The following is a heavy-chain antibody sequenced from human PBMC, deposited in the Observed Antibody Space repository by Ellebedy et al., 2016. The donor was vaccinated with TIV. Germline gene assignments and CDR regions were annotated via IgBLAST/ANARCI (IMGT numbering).Heavy chain of an antibody. J-gene: IGHJ4*02. CDR3: AEGRSGWYYFDY. CDR1: GGSLSGYY. CDR2: MSQSGNT. D-gene: IGHD6-19*01. Sequence: SETLSLTCAAYGGSLSGYYWSWVRQSPGKGLEWIGEMSQSGNTNYHPSLKSRATITGDTSKNHFSLRLRSVTAADTAVYYCAEGRSGWYYFDYWGQGTLVAVSS. V-gene: IGHV4-34*01.